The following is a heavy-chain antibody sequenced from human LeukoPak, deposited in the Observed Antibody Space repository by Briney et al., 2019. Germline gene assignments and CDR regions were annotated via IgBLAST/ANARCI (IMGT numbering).Heavy chain of an antibody. Sequence: PSETLSLTCTVSGGSISSNYWSWIRQPPGRGLELIGYTYYSGSTNYNPSLKSRVTISVDTSKNQFSLKLNSVTATDTAVYYCARHYGPWGQGTLVTVSS. CDR1: GGSISSNY. J-gene: IGHJ4*02. D-gene: IGHD3-10*01. CDR3: ARHYGP. CDR2: TYYSGST. V-gene: IGHV4-59*08.